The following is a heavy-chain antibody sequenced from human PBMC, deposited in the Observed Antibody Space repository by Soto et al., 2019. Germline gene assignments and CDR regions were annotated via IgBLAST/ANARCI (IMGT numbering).Heavy chain of an antibody. CDR1: SGNFG. J-gene: IGHJ4*01. D-gene: IGHD3-22*01. CDR3: STRAYDTNGYYRFGL. Sequence: SGNFGGRCIIKPPGKGLEWIGYIYYSVSTNYNPSLKSRVTISLDTSKNQFSLTLSAVTAADTAMYFCSTRAYDTNGYYRFGLRGQGILVTGSS. CDR2: IYYSVST. V-gene: IGHV4-61*01.